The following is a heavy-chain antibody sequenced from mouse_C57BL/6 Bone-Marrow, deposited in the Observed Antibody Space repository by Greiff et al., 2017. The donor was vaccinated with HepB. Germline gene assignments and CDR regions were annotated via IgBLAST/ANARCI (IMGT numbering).Heavy chain of an antibody. CDR1: GYTFTSYW. V-gene: IGHV1-74*01. Sequence: VQLQQPGAELVKPGASVKVSCKASGYTFTSYWMHWVKQRPGQGLEWIGRIHPSDSDTNYNQKFKGKATLTVDKSSSTAYMQLSSLTSEDSAVYYCAMPYYGSSDYAMDYWGQGTSVTVSS. CDR3: AMPYYGSSDYAMDY. J-gene: IGHJ4*01. CDR2: IHPSDSDT. D-gene: IGHD1-1*01.